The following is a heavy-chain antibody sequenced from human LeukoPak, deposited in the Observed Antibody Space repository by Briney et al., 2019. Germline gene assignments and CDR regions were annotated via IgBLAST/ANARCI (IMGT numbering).Heavy chain of an antibody. V-gene: IGHV3-11*04. CDR3: ASRPPGDSSGWYAPLD. J-gene: IGHJ4*02. Sequence: GGSLRLSCAASGFTFSDYYMSWIRQAPGKGLEWVSYISSSGSTIYYADSVKGRFTISRDNAKNSLYLQMNSLRAEDTAVYYCASRPPGDSSGWYAPLDWGQGTLVTVSS. D-gene: IGHD6-19*01. CDR2: ISSSGSTI. CDR1: GFTFSDYY.